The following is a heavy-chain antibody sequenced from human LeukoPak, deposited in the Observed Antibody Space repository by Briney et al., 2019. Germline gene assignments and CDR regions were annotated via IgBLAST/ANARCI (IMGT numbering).Heavy chain of an antibody. V-gene: IGHV1-46*01. Sequence: ASVKVSCKASGYTFTSYYMHWVRQAPGQGLEWMGIINPSGGSTSYAQKFQGRVTMTRDTSTSTVYMELSRLRSDDTAVYYCARGQGRSSSSTNWFDPWGQGTLVTVSS. CDR3: ARGQGRSSSSTNWFDP. D-gene: IGHD6-13*01. CDR2: INPSGGST. J-gene: IGHJ5*02. CDR1: GYTFTSYY.